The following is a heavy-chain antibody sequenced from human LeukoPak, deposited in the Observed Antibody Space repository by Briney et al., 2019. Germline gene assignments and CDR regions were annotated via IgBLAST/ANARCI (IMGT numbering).Heavy chain of an antibody. D-gene: IGHD6-19*01. Sequence: GGSLRLSCAASGFTFSSYSMNWVRQAPGKGLEWVSSISSSSSYIYYADSVKGRLTISRDNAKNSLYLQMNSLRAEDTAVYYCARAVLSSGWYQTLDYWGQGTLVTVSS. V-gene: IGHV3-21*01. CDR3: ARAVLSSGWYQTLDY. CDR1: GFTFSSYS. J-gene: IGHJ4*02. CDR2: ISSSSSYI.